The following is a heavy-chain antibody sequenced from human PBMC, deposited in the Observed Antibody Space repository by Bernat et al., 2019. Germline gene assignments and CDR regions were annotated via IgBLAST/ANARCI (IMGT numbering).Heavy chain of an antibody. CDR2: ISYDGSNK. V-gene: IGHV3-30*18. D-gene: IGHD3-16*01. J-gene: IGHJ4*02. CDR3: AKDRGGVAYYFDY. CDR1: GFTFSSYG. Sequence: QVQLVESGGGVVQPGRSLRLSCAASGFTFSSYGMHWVRQAPGKGLGWVAVISYDGSNKYYVDSVKGRFTIYRDNSKNRLYLQMNSLRAEDTAVYYCAKDRGGVAYYFDYWGQGTLVTVSS.